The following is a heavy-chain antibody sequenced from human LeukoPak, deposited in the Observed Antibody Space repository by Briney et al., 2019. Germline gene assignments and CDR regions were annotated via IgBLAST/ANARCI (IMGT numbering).Heavy chain of an antibody. Sequence: GASVKVSCKASGGTFSSYAISWVRQAPGQGLEWMGGIIPIFGTANYAQKFQGRVTITADESTSTAYMELSSLRSEDTAVYYCARDRGGSYLNWFDPWGQGTLVTVSS. J-gene: IGHJ5*02. D-gene: IGHD1-26*01. CDR1: GGTFSSYA. CDR3: ARDRGGSYLNWFDP. CDR2: IIPIFGTA. V-gene: IGHV1-69*13.